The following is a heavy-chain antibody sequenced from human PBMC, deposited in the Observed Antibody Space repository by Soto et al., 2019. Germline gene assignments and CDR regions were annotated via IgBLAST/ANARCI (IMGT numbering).Heavy chain of an antibody. CDR1: GFTFSSYS. D-gene: IGHD1-26*01. V-gene: IGHV3-21*01. J-gene: IGHJ1*01. CDR3: ARDPSDLWEPDQYFQY. Sequence: EVQLVESGGGLVKPGGSLRLSCAASGFTFSSYSRNWVRQAPGKGLEWVSSISGSSRHIYSADSVKGRFTISRDNAKNSLYLQMNSLRAEDTAVYYCARDPSDLWEPDQYFQYWGQGALVTVSS. CDR2: ISGSSRHI.